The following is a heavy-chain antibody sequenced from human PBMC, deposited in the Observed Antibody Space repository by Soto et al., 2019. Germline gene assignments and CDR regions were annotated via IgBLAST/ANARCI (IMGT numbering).Heavy chain of an antibody. D-gene: IGHD6-19*01. Sequence: SETLSLTCAVSGGSISSSNCWSCVRQHPGKGLEWIGEIYHSGSTNYNPSPKSRVTISVDKSKNQFSLKLSSVTAADTAVYYCARGGVSSGWFNYYYYYGMDVWGQGTTVTVSS. CDR3: ARGGVSSGWFNYYYYYGMDV. CDR1: GGSISSSNC. J-gene: IGHJ6*02. CDR2: IYHSGST. V-gene: IGHV4-4*02.